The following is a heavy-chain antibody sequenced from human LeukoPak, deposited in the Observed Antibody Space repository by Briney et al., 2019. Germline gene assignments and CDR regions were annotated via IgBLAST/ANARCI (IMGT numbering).Heavy chain of an antibody. Sequence: SGTLSLTCTVSGGSISGYYWSWIRQPPGKGLEWIGETSHSGSTNYNPSLESRVTISVDTSKKQFSLKLSSVTAADTAVYYCASGFSYGRDENFDYWGQGTLVTVSS. CDR3: ASGFSYGRDENFDY. V-gene: IGHV4-34*01. J-gene: IGHJ4*02. CDR2: TSHSGST. D-gene: IGHD5-18*01. CDR1: GGSISGYY.